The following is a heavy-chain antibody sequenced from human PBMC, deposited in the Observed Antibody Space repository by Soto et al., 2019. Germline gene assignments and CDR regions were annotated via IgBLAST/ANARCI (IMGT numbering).Heavy chain of an antibody. CDR1: GFTFSSYG. D-gene: IGHD3-10*01. V-gene: IGHV3-33*01. CDR2: IWYDGSNK. Sequence: PGGSLRLSCAASGFTFSSYGMHWVRQAPGKGLEWVAVIWYDGSNKYYADSVKGRFTISRDNSKNTLYLQMNSLRAEDTAVYYCARDPSTMVRGVIITDGMDVWGQGTRVTVSS. CDR3: ARDPSTMVRGVIITDGMDV. J-gene: IGHJ6*02.